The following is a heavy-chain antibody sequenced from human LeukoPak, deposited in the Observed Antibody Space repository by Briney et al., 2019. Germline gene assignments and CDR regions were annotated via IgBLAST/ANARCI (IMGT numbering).Heavy chain of an antibody. CDR1: GFTFSSYW. CDR2: IKQDGSEK. Sequence: TGGSLRLSCAASGFTFSSYWMSWVRQAPGKGLEWVANIKQDGSEKYYVDSVKGRFTISRDNAKNSLYPQMNSLRAEDTAVYYCARDHPVGFWSPRGLDYWGQGTLVTVSS. CDR3: ARDHPVGFWSPRGLDY. D-gene: IGHD3-3*01. J-gene: IGHJ4*02. V-gene: IGHV3-7*01.